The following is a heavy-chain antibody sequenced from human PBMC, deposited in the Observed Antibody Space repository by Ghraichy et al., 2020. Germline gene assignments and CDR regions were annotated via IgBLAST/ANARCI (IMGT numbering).Heavy chain of an antibody. Sequence: GGSLRLSCAASGFTLSSYDMHWVRQRRGKGLEWVSAIGIDGDPYYADSVKGRFTISRETAKNSLYLQMNSLAAGDTAVYSCARVLGTRDYYGSDVGMDVWGQGTTVTVS. CDR2: IGIDGDP. D-gene: IGHD3-10*01. CDR1: GFTLSSYD. J-gene: IGHJ6*02. V-gene: IGHV3-13*05. CDR3: ARVLGTRDYYGSDVGMDV.